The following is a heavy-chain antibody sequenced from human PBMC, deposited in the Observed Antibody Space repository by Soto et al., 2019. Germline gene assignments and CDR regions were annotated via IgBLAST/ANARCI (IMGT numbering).Heavy chain of an antibody. Sequence: SETLSLTCAVSGGSISGGGFSWSWIRQPPGKGLEWIGYILHTGGTQYNPSLKRRVSMSVDKSKNQFSLHLTSVTAADTAVYYCARTNGFGELSTREYFDYWGQGTLVTVSS. J-gene: IGHJ4*02. V-gene: IGHV4-30-2*01. CDR3: ARTNGFGELSTREYFDY. CDR2: ILHTGGT. CDR1: GGSISGGGFS. D-gene: IGHD3-10*01.